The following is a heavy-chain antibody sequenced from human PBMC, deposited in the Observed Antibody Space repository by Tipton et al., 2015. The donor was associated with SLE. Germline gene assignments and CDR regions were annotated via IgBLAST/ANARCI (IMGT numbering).Heavy chain of an antibody. J-gene: IGHJ2*01. V-gene: IGHV4-59*10. CDR3: ARDRRGWYFDL. Sequence: TLSLTCAVYGGSFRGYYWSWIRQPAGKGLEWIGRIYTSGCTNYNPSLKSRVTISVDTSKNQFSLKLSSVTAADTAVYYCARDRRGWYFDLWGRGTLVTVSS. CDR1: GGSFRGYY. D-gene: IGHD1-14*01. CDR2: IYTSGCT.